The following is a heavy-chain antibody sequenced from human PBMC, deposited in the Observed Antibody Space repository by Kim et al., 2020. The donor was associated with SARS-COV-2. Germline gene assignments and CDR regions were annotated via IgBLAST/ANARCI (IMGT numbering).Heavy chain of an antibody. D-gene: IGHD6-13*01. CDR3: ARGVAAGTGNRGGFDY. J-gene: IGHJ4*02. CDR1: GGSFSGYY. V-gene: IGHV4-34*01. Sequence: SETLSLTCAVYGGSFSGYYWSWIRQPPGKGLEWIGEINHSGSTNYNPSLKSRVTISVDTSKNQFSLKLSSVTAADTAVYYCARGVAAGTGNRGGFDYWGQGTLVTVSS. CDR2: INHSGST.